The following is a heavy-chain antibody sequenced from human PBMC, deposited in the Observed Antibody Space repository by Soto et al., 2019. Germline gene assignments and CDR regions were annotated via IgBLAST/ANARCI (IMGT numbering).Heavy chain of an antibody. J-gene: IGHJ6*02. V-gene: IGHV5-51*01. D-gene: IGHD3-16*01. CDR2: IYPGDSDT. CDR1: GYSFTSYW. CDR3: PLYPRHGYIAEPSFGGYYGMDV. Sequence: PGESLKISCKGSGYSFTSYWIGWVRQMPGKGLEWMGIIYPGDSDTRYSPSFQGQVTISADKSISTAYLQWSSLKASATAMYYCPLYPRHGYIAEPSFGGYYGMDVCRQXTTVTVSS.